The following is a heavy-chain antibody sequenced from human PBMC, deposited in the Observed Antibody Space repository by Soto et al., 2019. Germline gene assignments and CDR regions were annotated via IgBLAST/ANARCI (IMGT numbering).Heavy chain of an antibody. CDR1: GGSISSYY. CDR3: ARDSGYGSGSSVNHYLDC. V-gene: IGHV4-4*07. Sequence: SETLSLTCTVSGGSISSYYWSWIRQPAGKGLEWIGRIYTSGSTNYNPSLKSRVTMSVDTSKNQFSLKLSSVTAEDTAVYYCARDSGYGSGSSVNHYLDCWGRGTLVTVSS. CDR2: IYTSGST. D-gene: IGHD3-10*01. J-gene: IGHJ4*01.